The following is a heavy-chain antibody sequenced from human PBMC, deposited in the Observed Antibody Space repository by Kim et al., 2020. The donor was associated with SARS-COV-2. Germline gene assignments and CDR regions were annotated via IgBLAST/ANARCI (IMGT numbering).Heavy chain of an antibody. CDR2: ISYDGSKK. J-gene: IGHJ3*01. V-gene: IGHV3-30*18. Sequence: GGSLRLSCAASGFTFNNFGMHWVRQAPGKGLDWVAVISYDGSKKHYADSVKGRFTISRDSYKNTMSLQMSGLTAEDTAVYYCAKANVFLWFGNFHEDAFHLWRQDTRLPVSS. CDR3: AKANVFLWFGNFHEDAFHL. D-gene: IGHD3-10*01. CDR1: GFTFNNFG.